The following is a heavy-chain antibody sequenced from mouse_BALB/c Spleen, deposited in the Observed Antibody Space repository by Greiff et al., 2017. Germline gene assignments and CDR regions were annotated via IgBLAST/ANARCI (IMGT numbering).Heavy chain of an antibody. J-gene: IGHJ3*01. D-gene: IGHD2-14*01. CDR3: ARREVRRAWFAY. V-gene: IGHV1-9*01. CDR2: ILPGSGST. CDR1: GYTFSSYW. Sequence: QVQLQQSGAELMKPGASVKISCKATGYTFSSYWIEWVKQRPGHGLEWIGEILPGSGSTNHNEKFKGKATFTADTSSNTAYMQLSSLTSEDSAVYYCARREVRRAWFAYWGQGTLVTVSA.